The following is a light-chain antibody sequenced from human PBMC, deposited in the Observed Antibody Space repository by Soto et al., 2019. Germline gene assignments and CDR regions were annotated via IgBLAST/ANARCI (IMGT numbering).Light chain of an antibody. CDR3: AAWDDSLSGWV. CDR1: SSDVGTYDY. Sequence: QSALTQPPSASGSPGQSVTISCTGTSSDVGTYDYVSWYQQHPGKAPKLMIYEVTKRPSGVPDRFSGSKSGNTASLTVSGLQSEDEADYYCAAWDDSLSGWVFGGGTKLTVL. CDR2: EVT. V-gene: IGLV2-8*01. J-gene: IGLJ3*02.